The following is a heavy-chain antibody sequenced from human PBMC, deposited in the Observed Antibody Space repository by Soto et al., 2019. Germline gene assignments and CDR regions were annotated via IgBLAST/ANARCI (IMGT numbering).Heavy chain of an antibody. CDR3: ARVDSYGYYYFDY. CDR1: GGSFSGYY. Sequence: PSETLSLTCAVYGGSFSGYYWSWIRQPPGKGLEWIGEINHSGSTNYNPSLKSRVTISVDTSKNQFSLKLSSVTAADTAVYYCARVDSYGYYYFDYWGQGTLVTVSS. CDR2: INHSGST. D-gene: IGHD5-18*01. V-gene: IGHV4-34*01. J-gene: IGHJ4*02.